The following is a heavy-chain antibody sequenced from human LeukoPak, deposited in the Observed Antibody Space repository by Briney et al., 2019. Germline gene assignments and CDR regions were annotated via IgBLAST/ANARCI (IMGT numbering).Heavy chain of an antibody. CDR3: ARAFLVGYSPEEYFFDY. J-gene: IGHJ4*02. CDR2: IYHSGTT. CDR1: GGSISSSNW. V-gene: IGHV4-4*02. Sequence: SGTLSLTCTVSGGSISSSNWWGWVRQPPGKGLECIGEIYHSGTTNYKPSLKSRVTISVDKSMNHFSLELNSVTAAGTAVYYCARAFLVGYSPEEYFFDYWGQGTLVTVSS. D-gene: IGHD2-15*01.